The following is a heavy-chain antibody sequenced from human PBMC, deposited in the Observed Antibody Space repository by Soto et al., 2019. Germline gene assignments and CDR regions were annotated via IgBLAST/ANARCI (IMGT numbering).Heavy chain of an antibody. CDR3: TTHPTTTVTTPFYYYYGMDV. Sequence: GGSLRLSCAASGFTFSNAWMNWVRQAPGKGLEWVGRIKSKTDGGTTDYAAPGKGRFTISRDDSKNTLYLQMNSLKTEDTAVYYCTTHPTTTVTTPFYYYYGMDVWGQGTTVTVSS. CDR1: GFTFSNAW. J-gene: IGHJ6*02. D-gene: IGHD4-17*01. V-gene: IGHV3-15*07. CDR2: IKSKTDGGTT.